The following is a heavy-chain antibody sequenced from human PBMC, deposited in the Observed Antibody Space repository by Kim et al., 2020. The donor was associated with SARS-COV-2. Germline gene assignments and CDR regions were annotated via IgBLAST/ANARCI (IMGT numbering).Heavy chain of an antibody. D-gene: IGHD6-19*01. CDR1: GFTFSSYA. Sequence: GGSLRLSCAASGFTFSSYAMSWVRQAPGKGLEWVSAISGSGGSTYYADSVKGRFTISRDNSKNTLYLQMNSLRAEDTAVYYCAKDPTKWLVNYLFDYWGQGTLVTISS. V-gene: IGHV3-23*01. J-gene: IGHJ4*02. CDR2: ISGSGGST. CDR3: AKDPTKWLVNYLFDY.